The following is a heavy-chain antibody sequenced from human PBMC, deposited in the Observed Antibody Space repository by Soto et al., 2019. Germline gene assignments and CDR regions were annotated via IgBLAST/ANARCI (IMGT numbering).Heavy chain of an antibody. CDR1: GGSVDIGDYY. J-gene: IGHJ4*02. D-gene: IGHD3-22*01. CDR2: VSCYRGAT. V-gene: IGHV4-30-4*01. Sequence: SETLSLTCTVSGGSVDIGDYYWTCLLQPPGKGQEWIAYVSCYRGATDYNPSIKRRRTISMGTPMNHFSLMLTPVSAAATAVDYCPRGYYESSEYFVGSPKFDYWGQGSLVTVSS. CDR3: PRGYYESSEYFVGSPKFDY.